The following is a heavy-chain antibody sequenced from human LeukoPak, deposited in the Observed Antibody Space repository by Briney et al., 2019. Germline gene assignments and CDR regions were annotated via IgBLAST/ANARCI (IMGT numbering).Heavy chain of an antibody. CDR1: GYTFTGYY. CDR2: INPNSGGT. CDR3: ARVQTVLRYFDWVTSYNWFDP. Sequence: GASVKVSCKASGYTFTGYYMHWVRQAPGQGLEWMGWINPNSGGTNYAQKFQGRVTMTRNTSISTAYMELSSLRSEDTAVYYCARVQTVLRYFDWVTSYNWFDPWGQGTLVTVSS. J-gene: IGHJ5*02. V-gene: IGHV1-2*02. D-gene: IGHD3-9*01.